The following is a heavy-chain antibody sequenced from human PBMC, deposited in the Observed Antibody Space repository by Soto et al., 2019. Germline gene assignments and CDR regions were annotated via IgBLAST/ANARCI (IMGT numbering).Heavy chain of an antibody. Sequence: PGESLKISCKGSGYSFTSYWIGWVRQMPGKGLEWMGIIYPGDSDTRYSPSFQGQVTISADKSISTAYLQWSSLKASDTAMYYCARQGPIAAAGTRIYYYYGMDVWGQGTTVTVSS. CDR3: ARQGPIAAAGTRIYYYYGMDV. J-gene: IGHJ6*02. V-gene: IGHV5-51*01. CDR2: IYPGDSDT. D-gene: IGHD6-13*01. CDR1: GYSFTSYW.